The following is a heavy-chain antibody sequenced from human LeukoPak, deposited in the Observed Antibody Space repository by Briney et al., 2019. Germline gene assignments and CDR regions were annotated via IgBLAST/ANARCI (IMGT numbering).Heavy chain of an antibody. D-gene: IGHD1-26*01. CDR2: ISGTSTYI. Sequence: GGSLRLSCAASGFTLSSYNMNWVRQAPGKELEWGSSISGTSTYIYYGDSVKGRFTISRDNAKNSLYLQMNSLRAEDAAVYYCARDPYSGRDGLDVRGQGTTVTVSS. J-gene: IGHJ6*02. CDR1: GFTLSSYN. V-gene: IGHV3-21*01. CDR3: ARDPYSGRDGLDV.